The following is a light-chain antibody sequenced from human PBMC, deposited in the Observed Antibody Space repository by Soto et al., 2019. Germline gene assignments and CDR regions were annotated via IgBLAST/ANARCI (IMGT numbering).Light chain of an antibody. J-gene: IGLJ2*01. Sequence: QSVLTQPPSVAGAPGQRVTLSCTGNSSNLGAGYDVHWYQQLPGAAPKLVIFGNRNRPSGVPERFSGSKSGTSASLAITGLRAEDEADYYCSSYTSTSTHVVFGGGTKLTVL. V-gene: IGLV1-40*01. CDR1: SSNLGAGYD. CDR2: GNR. CDR3: SSYTSTSTHVV.